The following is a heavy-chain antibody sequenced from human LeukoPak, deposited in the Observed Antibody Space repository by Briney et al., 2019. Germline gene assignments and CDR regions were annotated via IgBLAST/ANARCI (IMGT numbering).Heavy chain of an antibody. CDR3: ASLTTGDAFDI. Sequence: GGSLRLSCAASGFSFSTSSLNWVRQAPGKGLEWVAVISYDGSNKYYADSVKGRFTISRDNAKNSLYLQMNSLRAEDTAVYYCASLTTGDAFDIWGQGTMVTVSS. J-gene: IGHJ3*02. CDR1: GFSFSTSS. D-gene: IGHD4-11*01. CDR2: ISYDGSNK. V-gene: IGHV3-30*03.